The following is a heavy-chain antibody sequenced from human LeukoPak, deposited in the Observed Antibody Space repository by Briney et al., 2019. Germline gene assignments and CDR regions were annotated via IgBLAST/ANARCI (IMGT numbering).Heavy chain of an antibody. Sequence: SETLSLTCAVYGGSFSGYYWSWIRQPAGKGLEWIGRIYTSGSTNYNPSLKSRVTISVDTSKNQFSLKLSSVTAADTAVYYCARTVYGGNPSYYYYYMDVWGKGTTVTISS. D-gene: IGHD4-23*01. CDR2: IYTSGST. J-gene: IGHJ6*03. CDR1: GGSFSGYY. CDR3: ARTVYGGNPSYYYYYMDV. V-gene: IGHV4-59*10.